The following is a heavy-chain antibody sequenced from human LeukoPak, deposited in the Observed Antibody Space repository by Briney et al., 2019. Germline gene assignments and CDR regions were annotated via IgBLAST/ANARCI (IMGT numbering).Heavy chain of an antibody. CDR1: GFTFSSCW. J-gene: IGHJ5*02. CDR2: IKQDGSEK. D-gene: IGHD1-1*01. Sequence: PSGGSLRLSCAASGFTFSSCWMSWVRQAPGKGLEWVANIKQDGSEKYYVDSVKGRFTISRDNAKNSLYLQMNSLRAEDTAVYYCARVLSSTWFDPWGQGTLVTVSS. V-gene: IGHV3-7*01. CDR3: ARVLSSTWFDP.